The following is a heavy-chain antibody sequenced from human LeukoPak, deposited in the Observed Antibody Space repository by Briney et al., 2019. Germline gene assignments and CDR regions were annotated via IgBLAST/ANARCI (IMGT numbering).Heavy chain of an antibody. Sequence: SETLSLTCAVYGESFSGYLWTWIRQIPGRGLEWIGEINHSGTTNHNPSVKSRATISVDTSKNQFSLKLNSVTAADTAVYYCARGSPAAVGSLDYWGHGILVIVSS. CDR2: INHSGTT. D-gene: IGHD6-13*01. V-gene: IGHV4-34*04. CDR3: ARGSPAAVGSLDY. J-gene: IGHJ4*01. CDR1: GESFSGYL.